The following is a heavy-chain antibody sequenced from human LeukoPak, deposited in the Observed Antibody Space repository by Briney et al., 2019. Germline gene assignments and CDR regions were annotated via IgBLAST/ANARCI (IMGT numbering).Heavy chain of an antibody. CDR3: ARDHDYYDSSGYIAFDI. CDR2: INWNGGST. CDR1: GFTFDDYG. J-gene: IGHJ3*02. V-gene: IGHV3-20*04. Sequence: RPGGSLRLSCAASGFTFDDYGMSWVRQAPGKGLEWVSGINWNGGSTGYADSVKGRFTIYRDNAKNSLYLQMNSLRAEDTALYYCARDHDYYDSSGYIAFDIWGQGTMVTVSS. D-gene: IGHD3-22*01.